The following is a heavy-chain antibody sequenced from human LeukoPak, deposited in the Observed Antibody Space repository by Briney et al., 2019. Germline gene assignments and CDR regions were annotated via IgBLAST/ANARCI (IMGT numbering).Heavy chain of an antibody. CDR2: IYYSGST. J-gene: IGHJ4*02. CDR3: AKPSNYYDSSGYWFDY. Sequence: SETLSLTCTVSGGSISSSSYYWGWIRQPPGTGLEWIGSIYYSGSTYYNPSLKSRVTISVDTSKNQFSLKLSSVTAADTAVYYCAKPSNYYDSSGYWFDYWGQGTLVTVSS. V-gene: IGHV4-39*01. CDR1: GGSISSSSYY. D-gene: IGHD3-22*01.